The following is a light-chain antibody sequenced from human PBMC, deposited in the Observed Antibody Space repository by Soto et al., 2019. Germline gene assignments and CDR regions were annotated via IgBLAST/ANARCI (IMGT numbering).Light chain of an antibody. CDR2: EGS. V-gene: IGLV2-23*01. CDR1: SSDVGSYNL. J-gene: IGLJ2*01. Sequence: LTQPASVSGSPGQSITISCTGTSSDVGSYNLVSWYQQHPGKAPKLMIYEGSKRPSGVSNRFSGSKSGNTASLTISGLQAEDEADYYCCSYAGSVVFGGGTKLTVL. CDR3: CSYAGSVV.